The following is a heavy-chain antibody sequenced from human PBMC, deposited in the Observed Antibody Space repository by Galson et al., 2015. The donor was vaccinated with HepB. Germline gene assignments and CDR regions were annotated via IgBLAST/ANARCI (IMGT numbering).Heavy chain of an antibody. V-gene: IGHV3-74*01. CDR2: INGDGSST. Sequence: SLRLSCAASGFTFSSYWMHWVRQAPGKGLVWVSRINGDGSSTNYADSVKGRFTISRDNAKNTVYLEVNSLRAEDTAVYYCARDRRGSGNYGMDVWGQGTTVTVSS. CDR1: GFTFSSYW. D-gene: IGHD3-10*01. J-gene: IGHJ6*02. CDR3: ARDRRGSGNYGMDV.